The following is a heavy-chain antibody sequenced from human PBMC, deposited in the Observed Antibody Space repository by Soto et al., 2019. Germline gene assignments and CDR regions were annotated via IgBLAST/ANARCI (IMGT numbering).Heavy chain of an antibody. D-gene: IGHD6-13*01. Sequence: SETLSLTCTVSGGSISSYYWSWIRQPPGKGLEWIGYIYYSGSTNYNPSLKSRVTISVDTSKNQFSLKLSSVTAADTVVYYCARHIAAAGDAFDIWGQGTMVTVSS. CDR2: IYYSGST. V-gene: IGHV4-59*08. J-gene: IGHJ3*02. CDR3: ARHIAAAGDAFDI. CDR1: GGSISSYY.